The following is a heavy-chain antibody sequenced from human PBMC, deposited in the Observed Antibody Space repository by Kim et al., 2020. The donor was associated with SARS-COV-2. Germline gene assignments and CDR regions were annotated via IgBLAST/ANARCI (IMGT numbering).Heavy chain of an antibody. CDR3: ARVLGYCSSASCYGWFYP. Sequence: SETLSLTCTVSGGSISSCDYYWSWIRQPPGKGLEWIGYIYYSGSTYYNPSLKSRVTISVDTSKNQFSLKLSSVTAADTSVYYCARVLGYCSSASCYGWFYPWGQGTLVTVSS. V-gene: IGHV4-30-4*01. J-gene: IGHJ5*02. CDR2: IYYSGST. CDR1: GGSISSCDYY. D-gene: IGHD2-2*01.